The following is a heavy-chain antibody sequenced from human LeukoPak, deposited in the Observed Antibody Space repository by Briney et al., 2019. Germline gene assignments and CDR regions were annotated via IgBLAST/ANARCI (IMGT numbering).Heavy chain of an antibody. CDR1: GGTFSNYI. CDR2: IIPIFGTT. CDR3: ARSPVALAAGDAVAFDF. Sequence: ASVKVSCKASGGTFSNYIISWVRQAPGQGLEWMGPIIPIFGTTTYAQKFQDRLTITADESTSTAHMELSSLRSEDTAIYFCARSPVALAAGDAVAFDFWGQGTLVTVSS. V-gene: IGHV1-69*13. D-gene: IGHD6-13*01. J-gene: IGHJ4*02.